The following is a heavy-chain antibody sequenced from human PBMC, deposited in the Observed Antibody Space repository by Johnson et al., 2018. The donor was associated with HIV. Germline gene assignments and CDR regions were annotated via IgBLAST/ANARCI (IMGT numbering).Heavy chain of an antibody. D-gene: IGHD3-10*01. CDR3: ARDSGEQLRYAFDI. V-gene: IGHV3-66*01. CDR2: IDTAGST. Sequence: MLLVESGGGVVQPGRSLRLSCTASGFTVSSNYMSWVRQAPGKGLEWVSVIDTAGSTYDADSVKGRFTISRDISKNTLYLQMDSLRADDTAVYYCARDSGEQLRYAFDIWGQGTMVTVSS. J-gene: IGHJ3*02. CDR1: GFTVSSNY.